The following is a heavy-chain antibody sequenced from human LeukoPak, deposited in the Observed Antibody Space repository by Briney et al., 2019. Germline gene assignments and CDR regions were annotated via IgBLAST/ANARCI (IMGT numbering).Heavy chain of an antibody. CDR3: ARVTCSSTSCYGAGFDP. CDR2: IYYSGST. CDR1: GGSISSSSYY. V-gene: IGHV4-39*07. D-gene: IGHD2-2*01. Sequence: MPSETLSLTCTVSGGSISSSSYYWGWIRQPPGKGLEWIGSIYYSGSTYYNPSLKSRVTISVDTSKNQFSLKLSSVTAADTAVYYCARVTCSSTSCYGAGFDPWGQGTLVTVSS. J-gene: IGHJ5*02.